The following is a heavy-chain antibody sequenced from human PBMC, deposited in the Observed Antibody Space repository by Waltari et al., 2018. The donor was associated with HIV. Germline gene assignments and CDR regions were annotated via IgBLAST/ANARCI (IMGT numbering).Heavy chain of an antibody. Sequence: EALLLESGGDVVQPGGSLRLSCVASEFTFNNYALRWVRQAPGKGLEWVSSISGSGGTTYYADSVKGRFTVSRDNSKNTMYLQMNSLRAGDTAIYYCAKSYGDYLRRYFFDYWGQGTLVTVSS. CDR1: EFTFNNYA. D-gene: IGHD4-17*01. V-gene: IGHV3-23*01. CDR3: AKSYGDYLRRYFFDY. CDR2: ISGSGGTT. J-gene: IGHJ4*02.